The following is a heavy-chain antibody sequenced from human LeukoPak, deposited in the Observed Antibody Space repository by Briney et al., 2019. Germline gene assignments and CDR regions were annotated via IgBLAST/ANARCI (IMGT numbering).Heavy chain of an antibody. CDR3: AKDILTGTHYYYYGMDV. D-gene: IGHD3-9*01. V-gene: IGHV3-23*01. CDR2: ISGSGGST. J-gene: IGHJ6*02. Sequence: GGSLRLSCAASGFTFSSYAMSWVRQAPGKGLEWVSAISGSGGSTYYADPVKGRFTISRDNSKNTLYLQMNSLRAEDTAVYYCAKDILTGTHYYYYGMDVWGQGTTVTVSS. CDR1: GFTFSSYA.